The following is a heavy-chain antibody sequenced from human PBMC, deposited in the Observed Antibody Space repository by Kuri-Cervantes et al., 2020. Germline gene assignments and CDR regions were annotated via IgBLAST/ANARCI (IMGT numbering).Heavy chain of an antibody. CDR2: IWYDGSNE. D-gene: IGHD6-19*01. CDR1: QFTFRSYG. J-gene: IGHJ4*02. Sequence: GESLKISCTASQFTFRSYGMHWVRQAPGKGLEGVAMIWYDGSNEYYADSVKGRFTISRDNSKNTLYLQMNSLRAEDTAVYYCSKQMAGILYWGQGTLVTVSS. CDR3: SKQMAGILY. V-gene: IGHV3-33*06.